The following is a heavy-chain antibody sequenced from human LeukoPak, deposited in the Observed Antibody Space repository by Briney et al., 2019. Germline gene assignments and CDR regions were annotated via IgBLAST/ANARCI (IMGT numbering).Heavy chain of an antibody. D-gene: IGHD5-24*01. V-gene: IGHV1-2*02. Sequence: ASVKVSCKASGYTFTGSYIHWVRQAPGQGLEWMGWINPSGGGTTYAQNFQGRVTMTRDTSISTAYMELSSLRSDDTAVYYCARASYNDYWGQGTLVTVSS. CDR1: GYTFTGSY. J-gene: IGHJ4*02. CDR2: INPSGGGT. CDR3: ARASYNDY.